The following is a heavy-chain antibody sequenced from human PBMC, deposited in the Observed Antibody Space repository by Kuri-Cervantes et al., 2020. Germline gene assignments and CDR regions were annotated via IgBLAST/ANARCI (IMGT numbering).Heavy chain of an antibody. J-gene: IGHJ4*02. V-gene: IGHV3-23*01. CDR3: AREKLRYFDWFRLFDY. D-gene: IGHD3-9*01. CDR2: ISGAAGST. CDR1: GFTFSSYA. Sequence: ESLKISCAASGFTFSSYAMSWVRQAPGKGLEWVSTISGAAGSTKYADSVKGRFTISRDNSKNSLYLQMNSLRAEDTAVYYCAREKLRYFDWFRLFDYWGQGTLVTVSS.